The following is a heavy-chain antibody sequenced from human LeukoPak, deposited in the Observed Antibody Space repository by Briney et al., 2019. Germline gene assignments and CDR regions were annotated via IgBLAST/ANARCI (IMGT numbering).Heavy chain of an antibody. CDR3: ARDPDA. V-gene: IGHV3-66*01. Sequence: GGSLRLSCAASGFTVSNYYMSWVRKAPGEGLEWVSVIFSGGDTYHADSVKGRFTLSRDNSKNTLYLQMNSLRAEDTAVYYCARDPDAWGQGTLVTVSS. CDR2: IFSGGDT. J-gene: IGHJ5*02. CDR1: GFTVSNYY.